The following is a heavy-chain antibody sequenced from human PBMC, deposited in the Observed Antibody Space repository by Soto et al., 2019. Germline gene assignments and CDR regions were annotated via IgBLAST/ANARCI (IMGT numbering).Heavy chain of an antibody. J-gene: IGHJ5*01. Sequence: SETLSLTCSVSGDSISTVDYFWAWIRQPPGQALEYIGYIYKSATTYYNPSFESRVAISLDTSKSQFSLNVTSVTAADTAVYFCARGRYCLTGRCFPNWFDSWGQGTLVTV. CDR1: GDSISTVDYF. CDR2: IYKSATT. D-gene: IGHD2-15*01. CDR3: ARGRYCLTGRCFPNWFDS. V-gene: IGHV4-30-4*08.